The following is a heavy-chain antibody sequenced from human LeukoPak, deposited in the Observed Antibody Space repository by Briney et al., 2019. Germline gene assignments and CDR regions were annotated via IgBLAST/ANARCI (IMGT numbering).Heavy chain of an antibody. D-gene: IGHD3-10*01. V-gene: IGHV3-23*01. CDR2: ISGSGGST. Sequence: GGSLRLSCAASGFTFSDYAMSWVRQAPGKGLEWVSAISGSGGSTYYADSVKGRFTISRDNSKNTLFLQMNSLRAEDTAVYYCAKDGIQDYYGSGSYTYFDCWGQGTLVTVSS. J-gene: IGHJ4*02. CDR1: GFTFSDYA. CDR3: AKDGIQDYYGSGSYTYFDC.